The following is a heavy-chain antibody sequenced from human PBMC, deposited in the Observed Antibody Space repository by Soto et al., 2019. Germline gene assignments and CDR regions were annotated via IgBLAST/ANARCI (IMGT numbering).Heavy chain of an antibody. V-gene: IGHV1-69*12. D-gene: IGHD4-4*01. CDR2: IIPIFGTA. Sequence: QVQLVQSGAEVKKPGSSVKVSGKASGGTFSSYAISWGGQAPGQGLEWMGGIIPIFGTANYAQKFQGRVTITADESTSTAYMELSSLRSEDTAVYYCARWTTVNSAFDYWGQGTLVTVSS. CDR3: ARWTTVNSAFDY. J-gene: IGHJ4*02. CDR1: GGTFSSYA.